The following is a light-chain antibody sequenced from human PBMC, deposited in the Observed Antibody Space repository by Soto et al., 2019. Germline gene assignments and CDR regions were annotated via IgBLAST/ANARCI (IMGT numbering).Light chain of an antibody. CDR2: DAS. CDR1: QSISSW. Sequence: DIQMTQSPSTLSASVGDRVTITCRASQSISSWLAWYQQKPGQAPKLLIYDASSLESGVPSRFSGSGSGTEFTLTSSSLQPDDFATYYCQHYNSYWITFGPGTKLDIK. J-gene: IGKJ3*01. CDR3: QHYNSYWIT. V-gene: IGKV1-5*01.